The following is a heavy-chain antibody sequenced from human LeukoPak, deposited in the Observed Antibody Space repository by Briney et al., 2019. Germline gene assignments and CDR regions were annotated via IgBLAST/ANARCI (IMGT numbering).Heavy chain of an antibody. D-gene: IGHD6-13*01. J-gene: IGHJ4*02. CDR2: MSYDGNNN. CDR3: AREWGAAADY. Sequence: GGSLRLSCVASGFTFLNYAVHWVRQAPGKGLEWVAVMSYDGNNNYYADSVKGRFTLSRDNSKNALYLQMNSLRPQDTAVYYCAREWGAAADYWGQGTLVTVSS. V-gene: IGHV3-30-3*01. CDR1: GFTFLNYA.